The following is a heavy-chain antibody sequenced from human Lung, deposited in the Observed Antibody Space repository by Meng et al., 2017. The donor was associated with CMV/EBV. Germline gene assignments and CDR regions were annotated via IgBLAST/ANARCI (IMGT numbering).Heavy chain of an antibody. CDR1: GFTFSGYS. V-gene: IGHV3-21*01. Sequence: SCVASGFTFSGYSMNWVRQAPGKGLEWLSSISRSSSHIYYADSVKGRFTISRDNANNSLYLQMNSLRAEDSAVYYCVRDVKYSGYDPYYFDNWGQGAXVTVDS. CDR3: VRDVKYSGYDPYYFDN. J-gene: IGHJ4*02. CDR2: ISRSSSHI. D-gene: IGHD5-12*01.